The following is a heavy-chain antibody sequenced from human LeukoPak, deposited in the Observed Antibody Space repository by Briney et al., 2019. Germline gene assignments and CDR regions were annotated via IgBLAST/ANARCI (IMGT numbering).Heavy chain of an antibody. CDR3: AKVAAAGRLFDY. J-gene: IGHJ4*02. D-gene: IGHD6-13*01. CDR1: GFPFNYHY. Sequence: GGSLRLSCAASGFPFNYHYMTWIRQAPGKGLEWVSAISGSGGSTYYADSVKGRFTISRDNSKNTLYLQMNSLRAEDTAVYYCAKVAAAGRLFDYWGQGTLVTVSS. V-gene: IGHV3-23*01. CDR2: ISGSGGST.